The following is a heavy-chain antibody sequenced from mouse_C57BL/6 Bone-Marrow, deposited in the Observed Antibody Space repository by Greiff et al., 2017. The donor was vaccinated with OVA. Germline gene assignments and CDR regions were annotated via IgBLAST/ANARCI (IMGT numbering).Heavy chain of an antibody. Sequence: VKLVESGPGLVAPSQSLSITCTVSGFSLTRYGVHWVRQPPGKGLEWLVVIWSDGSTTSTSALKSRLSISKDNSKSQVFLKMNSLQTDDTAMYYCAREIYYGSRKAMDYWGQGTSVTVSS. CDR2: IWSDGST. J-gene: IGHJ4*01. CDR3: AREIYYGSRKAMDY. D-gene: IGHD1-1*01. CDR1: GFSLTRYG. V-gene: IGHV2-6*03.